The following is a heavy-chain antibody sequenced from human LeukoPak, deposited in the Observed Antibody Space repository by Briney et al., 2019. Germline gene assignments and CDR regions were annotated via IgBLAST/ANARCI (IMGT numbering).Heavy chain of an antibody. D-gene: IGHD2-21*01. V-gene: IGHV3-7*01. CDR2: IKQDGSEK. Sequence: GGSLRPSCAASGFTFSSYAMSWVRQAPGKGLEWVANIKQDGSEKDYVDSVKGRFTISRDNAKNSLYLQMNSLRAEDTAVYYCAKYCGGDCYGMDVWGQGTTVTVSS. J-gene: IGHJ6*02. CDR3: AKYCGGDCYGMDV. CDR1: GFTFSSYA.